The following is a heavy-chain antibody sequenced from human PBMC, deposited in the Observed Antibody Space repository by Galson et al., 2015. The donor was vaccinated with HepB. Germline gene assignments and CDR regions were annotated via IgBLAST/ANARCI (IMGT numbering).Heavy chain of an antibody. CDR2: INPNSGGT. Sequence: SVKVSCKASGCTFTGYYMHWVRQAPGQGLEWMGRINPNSGGTNYAQKFQGRVTMTRDTSISTAYMELSRLRSDDTVVYYCARDVGDYGDYFDYWGQGTLVTVSS. V-gene: IGHV1-2*05. J-gene: IGHJ4*02. CDR3: ARDVGDYGDYFDY. CDR1: GCTFTGYY. D-gene: IGHD4-17*01.